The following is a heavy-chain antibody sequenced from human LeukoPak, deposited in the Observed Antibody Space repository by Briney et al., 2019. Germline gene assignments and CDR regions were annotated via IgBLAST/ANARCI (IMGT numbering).Heavy chain of an antibody. CDR2: INHSGST. Sequence: SETLSLTCAVYGGSFGGYYWSWIRQPPGKGLEWIGEINHSGSTNYNPSLKSRVTISVDTSKNQFSLKLSSVTAADTAVYYCAREAVDSSSPSYYFDYWGQGTLVTVSS. J-gene: IGHJ4*02. V-gene: IGHV4-34*01. D-gene: IGHD6-6*01. CDR3: AREAVDSSSPSYYFDY. CDR1: GGSFGGYY.